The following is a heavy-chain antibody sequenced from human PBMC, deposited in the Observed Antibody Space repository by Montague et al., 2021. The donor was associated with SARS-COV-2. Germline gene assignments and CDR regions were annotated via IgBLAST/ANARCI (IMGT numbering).Heavy chain of an antibody. Sequence: SETLSLTCAVSGGSFSGYYWSWIRQPPGKGLEWIGEINHSGSTNYNPSXXSRVTISVDTSKNQFSLKLSSVTAADTAVYYCARGRRILLWFGELFVGGDYYGMDVWGQGTTVTVSS. J-gene: IGHJ6*02. CDR2: INHSGST. CDR1: GGSFSGYY. CDR3: ARGRRILLWFGELFVGGDYYGMDV. V-gene: IGHV4-34*01. D-gene: IGHD3-10*01.